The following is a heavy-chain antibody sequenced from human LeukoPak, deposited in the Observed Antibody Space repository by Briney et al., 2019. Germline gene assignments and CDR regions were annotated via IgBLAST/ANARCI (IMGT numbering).Heavy chain of an antibody. CDR2: IYYSGST. J-gene: IGHJ6*03. CDR1: GGSISSSSYY. V-gene: IGHV4-39*07. CDR3: ARAPSITMVRGVPYYYYMDV. Sequence: SETLSLTCTVSGGSISSSSYYWGWIRQPPGKGLEWIGSIYYSGSTYYNPSLKSRVTISVDTSKNQFSLKLSSVTAADTAVYYCARAPSITMVRGVPYYYYMDVWGKGTTVTVSS. D-gene: IGHD3-10*01.